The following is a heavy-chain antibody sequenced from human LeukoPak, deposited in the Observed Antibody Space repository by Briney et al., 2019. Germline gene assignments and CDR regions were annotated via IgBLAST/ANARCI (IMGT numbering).Heavy chain of an antibody. Sequence: TASETLSLTCAVYGGSFSGYYWSWIRQPPGKGLEWIGEINNSGSTNYNPSLKSRVTISVDTFKNQFSLKLSSVTAADTAVYYCARRVCSSTSCYPSDWGQGTLVTVSS. V-gene: IGHV4-34*01. CDR3: ARRVCSSTSCYPSD. J-gene: IGHJ4*02. CDR2: INNSGST. D-gene: IGHD2-2*01. CDR1: GGSFSGYY.